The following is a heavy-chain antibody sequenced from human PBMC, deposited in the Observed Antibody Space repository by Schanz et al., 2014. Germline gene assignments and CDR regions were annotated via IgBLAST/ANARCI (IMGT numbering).Heavy chain of an antibody. CDR3: ARKVVATIGGYYDN. Sequence: EVQLLESGGGLVEPGGSLRLSCAASGFSFSSYAMGWVRQARGKGLEWVSAMNESHSTIYYADSVRGRLTISRDNAENTLFLQMNSLRAEDTAVYYCARKVVATIGGYYDNWGQGTLVIVSS. CDR1: GFSFSSYA. CDR2: MNESHSTI. J-gene: IGHJ4*02. V-gene: IGHV3-23*01. D-gene: IGHD5-12*01.